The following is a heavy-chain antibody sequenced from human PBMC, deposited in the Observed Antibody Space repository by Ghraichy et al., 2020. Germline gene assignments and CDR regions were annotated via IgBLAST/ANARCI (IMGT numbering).Heavy chain of an antibody. CDR3: AKRRGDYGRGEFDY. D-gene: IGHD4-17*01. V-gene: IGHV3-23*01. J-gene: IGHJ4*02. Sequence: GGSLRLSCAASGFIFSDYVMNWVRQAPGKGLQWVSSFSLNGAATYYADSVKGRFTMSRDNSKNTLYLEMNNLRAEDTAVYYCAKRRGDYGRGEFDYWGQGTLVTVSS. CDR1: GFIFSDYV. CDR2: FSLNGAAT.